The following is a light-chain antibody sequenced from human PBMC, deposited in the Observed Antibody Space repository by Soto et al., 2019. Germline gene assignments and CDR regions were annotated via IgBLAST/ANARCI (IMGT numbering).Light chain of an antibody. CDR3: QQYENFHT. CDR1: QDIRKY. J-gene: IGKJ2*01. CDR2: DVS. V-gene: IGKV1-33*01. Sequence: DIQMTQSPSSLSAFVGDRVIITCQASQDIRKYLNWYQQKPGKAPKLLIYDVSNLETGVPSRFSGSKSGTDFTFTISSLQPEDVATYYCQQYENFHTFGQGTKLQIK.